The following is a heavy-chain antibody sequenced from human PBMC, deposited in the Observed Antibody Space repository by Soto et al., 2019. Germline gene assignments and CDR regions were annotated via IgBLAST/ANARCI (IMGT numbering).Heavy chain of an antibody. V-gene: IGHV3-23*01. CDR3: ARRGSGSYYDY. D-gene: IGHD1-26*01. CDR1: GFTFSSYA. CDR2: ISGSGGST. J-gene: IGHJ4*02. Sequence: EVQLLESGGGLVQPGGSLRLSCAASGFTFSSYARNWVRQAPGKGLEWVSVISGSGGSTYYADSVKGRFTISRDNSKNTLYLQMNSLRAEDTAVYYCARRGSGSYYDYWGQGTRVTVSS.